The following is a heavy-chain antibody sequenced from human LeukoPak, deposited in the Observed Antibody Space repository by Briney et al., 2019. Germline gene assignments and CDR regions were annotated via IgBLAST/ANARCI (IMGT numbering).Heavy chain of an antibody. V-gene: IGHV3-30*02. CDR3: ARGYSYGSFDY. J-gene: IGHJ4*02. D-gene: IGHD5-18*01. CDR1: TFSFSTDG. CDR2: IQYEGSIK. Sequence: GGSLRLSCAASTFSFSTDGMHWVRQAPGKGLEWAENIQYEGSIKLYGNSVKGRFTISRDNSKNTLYLQMNSLRPEDTAVYYCARGYSYGSFDYWGQGTLVTVSS.